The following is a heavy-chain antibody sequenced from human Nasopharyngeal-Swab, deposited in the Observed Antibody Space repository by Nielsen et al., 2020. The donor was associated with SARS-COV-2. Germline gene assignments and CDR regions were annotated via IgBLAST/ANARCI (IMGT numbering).Heavy chain of an antibody. CDR2: IIPIFGTA. CDR3: ASQGATGTHYYYYYMDV. Sequence: SVKVSCKASGGTFSSYAISWVRQAPAQGVEWMGGIIPIFGTANYAQKFQGRVTITADESTSTAYMELSSLRSEDTAVYYCASQGATGTHYYYYYMDVWGKGTTVTVSS. D-gene: IGHD1-1*01. J-gene: IGHJ6*03. CDR1: GGTFSSYA. V-gene: IGHV1-69*13.